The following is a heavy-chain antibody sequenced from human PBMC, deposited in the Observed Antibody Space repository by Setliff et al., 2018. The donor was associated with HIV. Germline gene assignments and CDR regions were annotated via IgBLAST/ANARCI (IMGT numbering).Heavy chain of an antibody. CDR3: ARGPAGESYGMDV. J-gene: IGHJ6*02. D-gene: IGHD3-10*01. Sequence: ASVKVSCKTSGYKFSINVINWVRQAPGQGLEWMGWVSSYDSHANYAQKLQGRVTMTSDRSTTTAYMELKNLTSDDTAVYYCARGPAGESYGMDVWGQGTTVTVSS. V-gene: IGHV1-18*01. CDR1: GYKFSINV. CDR2: VSSYDSHA.